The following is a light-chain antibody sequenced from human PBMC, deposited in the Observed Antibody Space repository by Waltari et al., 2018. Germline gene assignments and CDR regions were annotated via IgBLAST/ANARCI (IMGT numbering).Light chain of an antibody. J-gene: IGLJ2*01. CDR3: SSFSKTSTFVV. Sequence: QSALTQPPSVSGSPGQSVTISCTGTSSDIRFYNRFSWYQQSTGTAPKLIIYEVTNRPSGVPDRFSASKSGNTASLTISGLQAEDEADYFCSSFSKTSTFVVFGGGTKLTVL. CDR1: SSDIRFYNR. V-gene: IGLV2-18*02. CDR2: EVT.